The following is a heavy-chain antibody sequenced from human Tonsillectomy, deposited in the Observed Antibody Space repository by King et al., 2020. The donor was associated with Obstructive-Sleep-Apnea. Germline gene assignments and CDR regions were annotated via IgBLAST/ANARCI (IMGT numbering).Heavy chain of an antibody. CDR3: ARGQEDYFDY. CDR1: GFTFSRYW. CDR2: IKQVGSGQ. V-gene: IGHV3-7*01. Sequence: VQLVESGGGLVQPGGSLRLSCVASGFTFSRYWMSWVRQAPGKGLEWVANIKQVGSGQNYADSVKGRFSISRDDAKNSLYLQMNSLRAEDTAVYYWARGQEDYFDYWGQGTLVTVSS. J-gene: IGHJ4*02.